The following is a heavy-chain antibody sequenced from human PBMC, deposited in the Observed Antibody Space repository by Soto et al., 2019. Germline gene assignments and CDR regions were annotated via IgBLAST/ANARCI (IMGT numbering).Heavy chain of an antibody. Sequence: PGGSLRLSCAASGFTFNTYSMNWVRQAPGKGLEWVSSISSSGTYTYYSDSLKGRITISRDNANNSLYLQMNSLTAEDTAIYFCARGGRASGYDFYYYGMDVWGQGTKVTVSS. D-gene: IGHD5-12*01. CDR3: ARGGRASGYDFYYYGMDV. J-gene: IGHJ6*02. V-gene: IGHV3-21*01. CDR1: GFTFNTYS. CDR2: ISSSGTYT.